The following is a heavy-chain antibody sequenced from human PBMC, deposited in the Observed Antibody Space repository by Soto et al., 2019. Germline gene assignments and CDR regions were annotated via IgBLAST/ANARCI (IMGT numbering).Heavy chain of an antibody. CDR3: ARDGQGLAPYALDV. CDR1: GFTFSGHA. D-gene: IGHD6-19*01. CDR2: IWYDGSNK. J-gene: IGHJ6*02. Sequence: QVQLVESGGGVAQPGRSLRLSCTVSGFTFSGHAMHWVRQAPGKGLEWVTQIWYDGSNKYYAESVKGRFTISRDNSKNTLYLQVKSLRVEDTAVYYCARDGQGLAPYALDVWGQGTSVTVSS. V-gene: IGHV3-33*01.